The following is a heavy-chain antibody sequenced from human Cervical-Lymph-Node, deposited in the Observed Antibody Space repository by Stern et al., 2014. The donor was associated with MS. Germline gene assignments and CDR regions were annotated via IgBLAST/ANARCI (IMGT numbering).Heavy chain of an antibody. D-gene: IGHD5-24*01. CDR3: AGGTGWLQPH. CDR1: GFTFTGFF. Sequence: EVQLVESGGDLVQPGGSLRLSCAASGFTFTGFFISWVRQAPGLGLEGVTNIDQAGNGANYADAVMGRFTISIDNAKNSLYLQMNSLRDDDTAVYYCAGGTGWLQPHWGQGALVTVSS. V-gene: IGHV3-7*01. J-gene: IGHJ4*02. CDR2: IDQAGNGA.